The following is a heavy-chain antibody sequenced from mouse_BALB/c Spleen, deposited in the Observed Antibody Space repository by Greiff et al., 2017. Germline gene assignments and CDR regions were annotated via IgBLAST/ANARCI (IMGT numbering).Heavy chain of an antibody. CDR2: IWGGGST. D-gene: IGHD2-10*02. V-gene: IGHV2-5-1*01. J-gene: IGHJ4*01. CDR1: GFSLTSYG. Sequence: VQLQQSGPSLVQPSQSLSITCTVSGFSLTSYGVHWVRQSPGKGLEWLGVIWGGGSTDYNPAFMSRLSITKDNSKSQVFFKMNSLQADDTAIYYCAKKEYGNYGAMDYWGQGTSVTVSS. CDR3: AKKEYGNYGAMDY.